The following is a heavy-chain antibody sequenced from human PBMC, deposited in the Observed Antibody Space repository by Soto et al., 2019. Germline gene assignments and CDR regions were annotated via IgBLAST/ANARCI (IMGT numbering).Heavy chain of an antibody. Sequence: SETLSLTCAVYGGSFSGYYWSWIRQPPGKGLEWIGEINHSGSTNYNPSLKSRVTISVDTSKNQFSLKLSSVTAADTAVYYCARYRLGISHDAFDIWGQGTMVTVSS. J-gene: IGHJ3*02. V-gene: IGHV4-34*01. CDR1: GGSFSGYY. CDR2: INHSGST. CDR3: ARYRLGISHDAFDI. D-gene: IGHD7-27*01.